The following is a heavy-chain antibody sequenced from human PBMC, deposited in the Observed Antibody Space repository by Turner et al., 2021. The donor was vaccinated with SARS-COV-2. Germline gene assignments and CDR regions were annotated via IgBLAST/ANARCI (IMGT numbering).Heavy chain of an antibody. D-gene: IGHD3-22*01. CDR2: IYYSGST. CDR1: GGSIRSRSYY. Sequence: QLQPQESGPGLVKPSETLSLPCTVSGGSIRSRSYYWGWIRQPPGKGLEWIGSIYYSGSTYYNPSLKSLLTISIDTSKNQFSLKLSSVTAADTAVYYCAGEEVVFRASHTLYYYGMDVWGQGTTVTVSS. CDR3: AGEEVVFRASHTLYYYGMDV. V-gene: IGHV4-39*01. J-gene: IGHJ6*02.